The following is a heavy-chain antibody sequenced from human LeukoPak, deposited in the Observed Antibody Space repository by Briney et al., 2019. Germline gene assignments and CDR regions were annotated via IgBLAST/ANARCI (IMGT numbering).Heavy chain of an antibody. CDR3: ARGGYGYPFDY. Sequence: SVKVSCKASGGTFSIYTISWVRQAPGQGREWMGRIIPILGIANYTQKFQGRVTITADKSTSTAYMELSSLRSEDTAVYYCARGGYGYPFDYWGQGTLVTVSS. J-gene: IGHJ4*02. V-gene: IGHV1-69*02. CDR2: IIPILGIA. CDR1: GGTFSIYT. D-gene: IGHD5-18*01.